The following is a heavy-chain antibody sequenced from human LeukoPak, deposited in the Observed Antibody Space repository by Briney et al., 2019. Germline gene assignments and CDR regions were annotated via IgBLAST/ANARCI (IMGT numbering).Heavy chain of an antibody. V-gene: IGHV4-34*01. CDR1: GGSFSGYY. CDR3: AREVGGLYYYYGMDV. D-gene: IGHD3-16*01. J-gene: IGHJ6*02. Sequence: SETLSLTCAVYGGSFSGYYWSWIRQPPGKGLEWIGEINHSGSTNYNPSLKSRVTISVDTSKNQFSLKLSSVTAADTAVYYCAREVGGLYYYYGMDVWGQGTTVTVSS. CDR2: INHSGST.